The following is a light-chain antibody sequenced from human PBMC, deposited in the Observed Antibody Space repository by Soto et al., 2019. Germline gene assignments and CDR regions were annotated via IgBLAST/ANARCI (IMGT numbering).Light chain of an antibody. V-gene: IGKV1-39*01. CDR1: QSISTN. CDR2: AAS. Sequence: DIQMTQSPSSLSASMGDRVTITCRASQSISTNLNWYQQKPGKVPKLLIYAASRLQPGVPSRFSGGGSGTDFTLTISSLQPEDFGTYYCQQSHSSSTFGQGTRVEIK. J-gene: IGKJ1*01. CDR3: QQSHSSST.